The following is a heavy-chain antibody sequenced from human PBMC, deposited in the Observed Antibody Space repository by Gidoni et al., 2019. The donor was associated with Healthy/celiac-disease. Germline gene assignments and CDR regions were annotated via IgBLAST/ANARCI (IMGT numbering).Heavy chain of an antibody. CDR1: GYSFTSYW. CDR3: ARHGRYCSSTSCPYGMDV. CDR2: IDPSDSYT. D-gene: IGHD2-2*01. Sequence: EVQLVQSGAEVKKPGESLRISCKGSGYSFTSYWISWVRQMPGKGLEWMGRIDPSDSYTNYSPSFQGHVTISADKSISTAYLQWSSLKASDTAMYYCARHGRYCSSTSCPYGMDVWGQGTTVTVSS. J-gene: IGHJ6*02. V-gene: IGHV5-10-1*03.